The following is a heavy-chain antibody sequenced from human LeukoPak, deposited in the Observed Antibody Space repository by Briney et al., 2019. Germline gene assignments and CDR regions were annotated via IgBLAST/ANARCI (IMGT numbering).Heavy chain of an antibody. Sequence: SETLSLTCAVYGGSFSTYYWSWIRQPPGKGLEWIGYIYYSGSTNYNPSLKSRVTISVDTSKNQFSLKLSSVTAADTAVYYCARDFQQWTYWGQGTLVTVSS. CDR1: GGSFSTYY. D-gene: IGHD6-19*01. CDR2: IYYSGST. V-gene: IGHV4-59*01. CDR3: ARDFQQWTY. J-gene: IGHJ4*02.